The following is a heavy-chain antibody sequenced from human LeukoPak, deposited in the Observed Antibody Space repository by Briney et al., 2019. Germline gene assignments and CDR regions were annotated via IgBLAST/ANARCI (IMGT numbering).Heavy chain of an antibody. Sequence: GGSLRLSCAASGFTFYSYSMNWLRQAPGKGLEWVSYVGIGSHTTYYADSVKGRFTISRDDDKNSLYLQMNSLRDEDTAVYYCARYRPNSMLVVVITDYYFDYWGQGTLVTVSS. D-gene: IGHD3-22*01. CDR2: VGIGSHTT. CDR1: GFTFYSYS. V-gene: IGHV3-48*02. CDR3: ARYRPNSMLVVVITDYYFDY. J-gene: IGHJ4*02.